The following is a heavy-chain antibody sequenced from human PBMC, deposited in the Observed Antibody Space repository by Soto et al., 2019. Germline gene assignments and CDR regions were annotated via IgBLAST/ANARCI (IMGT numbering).Heavy chain of an antibody. Sequence: QVQLVQSGAEVKKPGSSVKVSCKTSGGTFRTSAISWVRQAPGQGLEWMGGIMPVFPTPDYAQKFQGRVTITADESVGTASMELSSLRPEDTAVYYCARDKDRQQLGGNYYYIMDVWCQGTTVTVSS. CDR1: GGTFRTSA. CDR3: ARDKDRQQLGGNYYYIMDV. D-gene: IGHD3-3*02. J-gene: IGHJ6*01. V-gene: IGHV1-69*12. CDR2: IMPVFPTP.